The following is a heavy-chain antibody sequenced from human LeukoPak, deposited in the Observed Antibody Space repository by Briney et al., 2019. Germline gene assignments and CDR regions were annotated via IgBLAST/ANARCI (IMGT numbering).Heavy chain of an antibody. CDR1: RFTFSNYG. CDR3: ARGGDSGYDSGDLFEY. D-gene: IGHD5-12*01. Sequence: GGSLRLSCAASRFTFSNYGMHWVRQAPGKGLEWVAVIWYDGSNKYYADSVKGRFTISRDNSKNTLYLQMNSLRAEDTAVYYCARGGDSGYDSGDLFEYWGQGTLVTVSS. CDR2: IWYDGSNK. J-gene: IGHJ4*02. V-gene: IGHV3-33*01.